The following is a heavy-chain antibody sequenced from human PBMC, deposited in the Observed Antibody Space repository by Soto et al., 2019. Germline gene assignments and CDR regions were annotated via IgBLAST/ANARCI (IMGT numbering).Heavy chain of an antibody. J-gene: IGHJ4*02. D-gene: IGHD3-3*01. CDR2: IYYTRTT. CDR3: ARSRRLQFFDY. V-gene: IGHV4-39*01. CDR1: GDSISSSTYY. Sequence: QVQLQESGPGLVKPSETLSLTCTVSGDSISSSTYYWGWIRQPPGKGLEWIGSIYYTRTTHFNPSLRSRVTISVDTSKNQVSLKLSSVTAADTALYFCARSRRLQFFDYWGQGTLVTVSS.